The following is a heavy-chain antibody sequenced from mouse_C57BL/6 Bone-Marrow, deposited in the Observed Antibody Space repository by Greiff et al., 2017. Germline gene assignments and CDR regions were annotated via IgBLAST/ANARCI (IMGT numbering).Heavy chain of an antibody. D-gene: IGHD3-2*02. CDR2: ISYDGSN. V-gene: IGHV3-6*01. CDR1: GYSITSGYY. J-gene: IGHJ2*01. CDR3: AREGGQLRLLDY. Sequence: VQLKESGPGLVKPSQSLSLTCSVTGYSITSGYYWNWIRQFPGNKLEWMGYISYDGSNNYNPSLKNRISITRDTSTNQFFLKLNSVTTEDTATYYCAREGGQLRLLDYWGQGTTLTVSS.